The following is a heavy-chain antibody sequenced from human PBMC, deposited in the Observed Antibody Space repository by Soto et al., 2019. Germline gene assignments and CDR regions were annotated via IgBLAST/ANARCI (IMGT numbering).Heavy chain of an antibody. J-gene: IGHJ6*02. V-gene: IGHV1-18*01. D-gene: IGHD3-3*01. CDR2: ISAYNGNT. Sequence: GASVKVSCKASGYTFTSYGISWVRQAPGQGLEWMGWISAYNGNTNYAQKLQGRVTMTTDTSTSTAYMELRSLRSDDTAVYYCARDRREDYDFWSGSSNYYYYGMAVRGQGTTVTVSS. CDR3: ARDRREDYDFWSGSSNYYYYGMAV. CDR1: GYTFTSYG.